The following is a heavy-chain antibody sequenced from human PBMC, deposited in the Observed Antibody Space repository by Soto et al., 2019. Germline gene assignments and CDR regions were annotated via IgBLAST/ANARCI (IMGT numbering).Heavy chain of an antibody. CDR1: GYTFTSHG. Sequence: QVQLVQSGAEVRKPGASVKVSCKASGYTFTSHGFSWVRQAPGQGLEWMGWIRHYNGDTNYAQKLQGIVTMTTDTSTSTAYMELRRLRSDASAVYYCARHIVVVSAAVKEYAAYAMDVWGQGTTVTVSS. V-gene: IGHV1-18*04. J-gene: IGHJ6*02. CDR3: ARHIVVVSAAVKEYAAYAMDV. CDR2: IRHYNGDT. D-gene: IGHD2-2*01.